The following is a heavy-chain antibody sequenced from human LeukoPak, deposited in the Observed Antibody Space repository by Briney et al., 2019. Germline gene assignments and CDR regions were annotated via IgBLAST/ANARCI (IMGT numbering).Heavy chain of an antibody. D-gene: IGHD6-19*01. J-gene: IGHJ4*02. Sequence: SETLSLTCTVSGDSISSSTYYWGWIRQPPGKGLEWIGSIYYSGSTYYNPSLKSRVTISVDTSKNQFSLKLSSVTAADTAVYYCARGYSSGWASYFDYWGQGTLVTVSS. V-gene: IGHV4-39*07. CDR1: GDSISSSTYY. CDR3: ARGYSSGWASYFDY. CDR2: IYYSGST.